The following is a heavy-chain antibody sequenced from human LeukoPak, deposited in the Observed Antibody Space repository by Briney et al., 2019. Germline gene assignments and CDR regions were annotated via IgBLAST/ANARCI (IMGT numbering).Heavy chain of an antibody. CDR3: ARGGNYYEPLYFDY. CDR1: GYTFTSYG. V-gene: IGHV1-18*01. D-gene: IGHD3-22*01. CDR2: ISAYNGNT. J-gene: IGHJ4*02. Sequence: ASVKVSCKASGYTFTSYGISWVRQAPGQGLEWMGWISAYNGNTNYAQKLQGRVTMTTDTSPSTVYMELRSLRSDDTAVYYCARGGNYYEPLYFDYWGQGTLVTVSS.